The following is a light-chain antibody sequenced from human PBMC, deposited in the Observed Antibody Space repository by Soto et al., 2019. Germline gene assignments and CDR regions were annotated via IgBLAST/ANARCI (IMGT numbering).Light chain of an antibody. V-gene: IGKV1-6*01. CDR3: LQKYFYPFT. CDR2: AAS. Sequence: AIQMTQSPSSLSASVGDRVTITCRASQGIRNDLDWFQQKPGKAPKLLIYAASNLQSGVPARFSGSGSGTDFTLTISSLQPEDCDTYYCLQKYFYPFTFGPGTKVDIK. CDR1: QGIRND. J-gene: IGKJ3*01.